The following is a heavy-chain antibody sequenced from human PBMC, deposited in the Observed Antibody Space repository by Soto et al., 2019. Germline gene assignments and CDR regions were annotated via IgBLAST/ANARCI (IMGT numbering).Heavy chain of an antibody. CDR2: MNPNSGNT. CDR3: ARGRTMYRPGFYYYYGMDV. CDR1: GYTFTSYD. J-gene: IGHJ6*02. V-gene: IGHV1-8*01. D-gene: IGHD3-3*01. Sequence: QVQLVQSGAEVKKPGASVKVSCKASGYTFTSYDINWVRQATGQGLEWMGWMNPNSGNTGYAQKFQGRVTMTRNTSISTAYMELSSLRSEDTAVYYCARGRTMYRPGFYYYYGMDVWGQGTTVTVSS.